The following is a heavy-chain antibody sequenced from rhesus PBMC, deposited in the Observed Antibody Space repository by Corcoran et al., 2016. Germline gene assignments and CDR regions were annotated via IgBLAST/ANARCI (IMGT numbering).Heavy chain of an antibody. CDR1: GGSISRSY. Sequence: QLQLQESGPGLVKPSETLSVTCAVSGGSISRSYWSWIRQAPGKGLEWIGYIYGMGSSTNFNPSLKSRVTLSVDTSKNQLSLKLSSVTTADTAVYYCARDDYGNSDYWGQGVLVTVSS. CDR2: IYGMGSST. CDR3: ARDDYGNSDY. D-gene: IGHD4-35*01. J-gene: IGHJ4*01. V-gene: IGHV4-169*02.